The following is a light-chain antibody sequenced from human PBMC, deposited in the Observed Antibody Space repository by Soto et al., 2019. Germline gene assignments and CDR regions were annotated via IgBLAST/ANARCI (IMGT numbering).Light chain of an antibody. CDR1: QSVSSN. CDR3: QQYNNCPPWT. J-gene: IGKJ1*01. Sequence: EIVMTQSPATLSVSQGERATLSCRASQSVSSNFAWYQQKPGQAPRLLIYGASTRATGIPARFSGSGSGTEFTLTISSLQSEDFAVYYCQQYNNCPPWTFGQGTKVEIK. V-gene: IGKV3-15*01. CDR2: GAS.